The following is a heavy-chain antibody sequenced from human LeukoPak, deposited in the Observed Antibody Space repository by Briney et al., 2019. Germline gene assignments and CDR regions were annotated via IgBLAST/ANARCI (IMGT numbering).Heavy chain of an antibody. D-gene: IGHD2-15*01. V-gene: IGHV3-53*01. Sequence: GGSLRLSCAASGFTVNTNHMHWVRQAPGKGLEWVSTFYNGGSIYCLDSVKGRFTISRDSFKNTLYLQMNSLRVEDTAFYYCATSVVGLSYDEHFQHWGQGTLVTVSS. CDR1: GFTVNTNH. J-gene: IGHJ1*01. CDR2: FYNGGSI. CDR3: ATSVVGLSYDEHFQH.